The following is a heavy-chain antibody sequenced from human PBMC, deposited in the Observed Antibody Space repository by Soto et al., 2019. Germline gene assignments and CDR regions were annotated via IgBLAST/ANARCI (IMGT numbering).Heavy chain of an antibody. V-gene: IGHV1-69*01. D-gene: IGHD3-22*01. CDR3: ARGDSGYVWFNEF. J-gene: IGHJ4*02. Sequence: QEQLVQSGAEVKKPGSSVKVSCKASGSLFSSYAISWVRQAPGQGLEWMGGIIPVFSTAYYAQKFQGRVTITADESTNTAYMELSSLRSEDTAMYYCARGDSGYVWFNEFWGQGSLVTVSS. CDR2: IIPVFSTA. CDR1: GSLFSSYA.